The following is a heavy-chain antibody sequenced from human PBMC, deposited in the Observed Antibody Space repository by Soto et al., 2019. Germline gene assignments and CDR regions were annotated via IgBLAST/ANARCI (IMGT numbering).Heavy chain of an antibody. Sequence: PSETLSLTCTVSGGSISSSSYYWGWIRQPPGKGLEWIGSIYYSGSTYYNPSPKSRVTISVDTSKNQFSLKLSSVTAADTAVYYCARLPGDCSITSCFGWYSYFYMDFWGKGPPVTSP. CDR3: ARLPGDCSITSCFGWYSYFYMDF. V-gene: IGHV4-39*01. J-gene: IGHJ6*03. CDR2: IYYSGST. CDR1: GGSISSSSYY. D-gene: IGHD2-2*01.